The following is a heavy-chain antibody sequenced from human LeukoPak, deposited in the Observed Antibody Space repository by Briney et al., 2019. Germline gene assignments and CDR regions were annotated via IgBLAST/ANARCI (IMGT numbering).Heavy chain of an antibody. D-gene: IGHD1-26*01. CDR3: AKRAGSQKQDYYFDY. V-gene: IGHV3-30-3*02. J-gene: IGHJ4*02. CDR2: ISYDGNNK. Sequence: GGSLRLSCAASGFTFSTYALHWVRQAPGKGLEWVAVISYDGNNKYYADSVKGRFTISRDNSKNTLYLQMNSLKTEDTAVYFCAKRAGSQKQDYYFDYWRQGTLVTVSS. CDR1: GFTFSTYA.